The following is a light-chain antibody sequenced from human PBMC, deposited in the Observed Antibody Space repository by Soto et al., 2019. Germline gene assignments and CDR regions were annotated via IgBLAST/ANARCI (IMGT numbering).Light chain of an antibody. J-gene: IGLJ1*01. V-gene: IGLV1-44*01. CDR3: AAWDDSLNEYV. Sequence: QYVLTHPPSASGTPGERVTISCSGSSSNIGSNTVNWYRHLPGTAPKLLIYSNNQRPSGVPDRISGSKSGTSASLAISGLQSEDEADYYCAAWDDSLNEYVFGTGTKVTVL. CDR1: SSNIGSNT. CDR2: SNN.